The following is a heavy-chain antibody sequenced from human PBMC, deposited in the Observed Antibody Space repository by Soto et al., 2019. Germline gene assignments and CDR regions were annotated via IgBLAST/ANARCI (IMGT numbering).Heavy chain of an antibody. CDR2: ISYDGSNK. Sequence: QVQLVESGGGVVQPGRSLRLSCAASGFTFSSYAMHWVRQAPGKGLEWVAVISYDGSNKYYADSVKGRFTISRDNSKNTLYLQMNSLRAEDTAVYYCASSRAIAVAGSLDYWGQGTLVTVSS. D-gene: IGHD6-19*01. J-gene: IGHJ4*02. CDR3: ASSRAIAVAGSLDY. CDR1: GFTFSSYA. V-gene: IGHV3-30-3*01.